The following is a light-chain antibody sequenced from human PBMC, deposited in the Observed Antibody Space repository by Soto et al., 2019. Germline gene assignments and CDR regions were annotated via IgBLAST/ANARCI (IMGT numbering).Light chain of an antibody. Sequence: IQLTQSPSTLSACVGYRFTITCGASQTVNTWLAWYQQKPGKAPKLLIYDASSLESGVPSRVSGSGSGTEFTLTISSLQPEDFATYYCLQHNTYPLTFGGGTKVDIK. V-gene: IGKV1-5*01. CDR2: DAS. CDR1: QTVNTW. CDR3: LQHNTYPLT. J-gene: IGKJ4*01.